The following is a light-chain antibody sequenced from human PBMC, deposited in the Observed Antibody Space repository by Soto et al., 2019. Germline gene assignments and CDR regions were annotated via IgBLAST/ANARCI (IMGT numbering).Light chain of an antibody. CDR2: GAS. J-gene: IGKJ5*01. CDR1: QSISIY. V-gene: IGKV1-39*01. Sequence: EIQMTQTTSSLSASVGDRXXXXXXXSQSISIYLNWYQLKPGKAPNLLMYGASYLKSGVPTRFSGSGSGTDFTLTISSLQPEDFAIYYCQQTYTTPEIPFGHVGRLAVK. CDR3: QQTYTTPEIP.